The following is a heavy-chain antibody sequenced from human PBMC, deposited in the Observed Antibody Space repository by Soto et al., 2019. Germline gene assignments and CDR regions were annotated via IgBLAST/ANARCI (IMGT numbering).Heavy chain of an antibody. Sequence: GGSLRLSCAASGFTFSSYAMSWVRQAPGKGLEWVSAISGSGGSTYYADSVKGRFTISKDNSKNTLYLQMNSLRAEDTAVYYCAKGHSSGWTILDYWGQGTLVTVSS. V-gene: IGHV3-23*01. J-gene: IGHJ4*02. CDR1: GFTFSSYA. CDR3: AKGHSSGWTILDY. CDR2: ISGSGGST. D-gene: IGHD6-19*01.